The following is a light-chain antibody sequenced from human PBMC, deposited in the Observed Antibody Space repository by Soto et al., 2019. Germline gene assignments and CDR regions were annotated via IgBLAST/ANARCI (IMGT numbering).Light chain of an antibody. CDR2: GAS. V-gene: IGKV3-20*01. Sequence: VLTQSPDTLSLSPGERVTLSCRASPFVNFNYLAWYQQRPGQAPRLLIYGASSRATGIPDRFSGSGSGTDFTLTISRLEPEDFAVYYCKQYGRSPLTFGQGTKVDI. CDR3: KQYGRSPLT. CDR1: PFVNFNY. J-gene: IGKJ1*01.